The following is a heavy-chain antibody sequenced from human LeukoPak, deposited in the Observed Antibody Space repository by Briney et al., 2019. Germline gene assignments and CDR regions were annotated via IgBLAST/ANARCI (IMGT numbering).Heavy chain of an antibody. J-gene: IGHJ4*02. CDR2: ISGRGDIT. D-gene: IGHD5-24*01. CDR1: GFIFGNYA. Sequence: GGSLRLSCEVSGFIFGNYAMSWVRQAPNKGLEWVSAISGRGDITYHADSVKGRLTISRDNAKNTLFLQMNSLRAEDTAVYYCTKGGERWLQLEDHWGQGTVVTVSS. V-gene: IGHV3-23*01. CDR3: TKGGERWLQLEDH.